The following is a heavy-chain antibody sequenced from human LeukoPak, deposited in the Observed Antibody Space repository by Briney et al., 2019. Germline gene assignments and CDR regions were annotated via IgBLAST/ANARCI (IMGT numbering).Heavy chain of an antibody. CDR2: IYPGDSDT. Sequence: GESLKISCQGSGYSFTSYWIGWVRQMPGKGLEWTGIIYPGDSDTRYSPSFQGQVIISADKSINTAYLQWSSLKASDTAIYYCAALTSGFDPWGQGTLVTVSS. V-gene: IGHV5-51*01. CDR3: AALTSGFDP. J-gene: IGHJ5*02. CDR1: GYSFTSYW.